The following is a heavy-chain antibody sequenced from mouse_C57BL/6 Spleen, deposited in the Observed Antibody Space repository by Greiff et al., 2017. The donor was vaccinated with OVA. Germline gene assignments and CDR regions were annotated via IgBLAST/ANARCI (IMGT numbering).Heavy chain of an antibody. CDR3: ARVYGSSLDY. J-gene: IGHJ2*01. CDR2: INYDGSST. Sequence: EVTLVESEGGLVQPGSSMKLSCTASGFTFSDYYMAWVRQVPEKGLEWVANINYDGSSTYYLDSLKSRFIISRDNAKNILYLQMSSLKSEDTATYYCARVYGSSLDYWGQGTTLTVSS. D-gene: IGHD1-1*01. V-gene: IGHV5-16*01. CDR1: GFTFSDYY.